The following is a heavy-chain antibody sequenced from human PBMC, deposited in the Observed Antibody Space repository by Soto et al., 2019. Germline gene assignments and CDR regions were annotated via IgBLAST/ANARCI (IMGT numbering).Heavy chain of an antibody. CDR3: ARARLGTSRHWYFDL. V-gene: IGHV3-74*01. CDR1: GFTFSSYW. CDR2: INSDGSST. J-gene: IGHJ2*01. Sequence: GGSLRLSCAASGFTFSSYWMHWVRQAPGKGLVWVSRINSDGSSTSYADSVKGRFTISRDNAKNTLYLQMNRLRAEDAAVYYCARARLGTSRHWYFDLWGRGTLVTVSS. D-gene: IGHD7-27*01.